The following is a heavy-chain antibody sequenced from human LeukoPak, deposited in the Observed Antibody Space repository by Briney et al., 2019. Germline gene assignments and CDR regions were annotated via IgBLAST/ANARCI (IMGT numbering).Heavy chain of an antibody. Sequence: GSSVKVSCKASGGTFSSYAISWVRQAPGQGLGWMGGIIPIFGTANYAQKFQGRVTITADESTSTAYMELSSLRSEDTAVYYCARVRTSYYYDSSGKPYYYYYYGMDVWGQGTTVTVSS. CDR1: GGTFSSYA. V-gene: IGHV1-69*01. CDR3: ARVRTSYYYDSSGKPYYYYYYGMDV. CDR2: IIPIFGTA. J-gene: IGHJ6*02. D-gene: IGHD3-22*01.